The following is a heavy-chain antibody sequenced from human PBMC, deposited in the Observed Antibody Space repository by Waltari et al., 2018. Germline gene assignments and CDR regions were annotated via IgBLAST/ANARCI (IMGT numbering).Heavy chain of an antibody. J-gene: IGHJ4*02. CDR3: ARGRQWWYSQPVDY. V-gene: IGHV4-34*01. CDR2: IKQSGST. CDR1: GGSFSGYY. D-gene: IGHD2-15*01. Sequence: QVQLQQWGAGLLKPSETLSLTCAVYGGSFSGYYWSWIRQPPGKGLEWIGEIKQSGSTNYNRSLKSGVTISVDTSKNQCSLKLSSVTAADTAVYYCARGRQWWYSQPVDYWGQGTLVTVSS.